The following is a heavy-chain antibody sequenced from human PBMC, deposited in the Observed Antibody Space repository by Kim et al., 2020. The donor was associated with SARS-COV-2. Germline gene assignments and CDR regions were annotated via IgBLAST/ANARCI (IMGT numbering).Heavy chain of an antibody. CDR2: IYYSGST. D-gene: IGHD3-3*01. Sequence: SETLSLTCTVSGGSVSSGSYYWSWIRQPPGKGLEWIGYIYYSGSTNYNPSLKSRVTISVDTSKNQFSLKLSSVTAADTAVYYCARVDFWSGFIDYWGQGTLVTVSS. J-gene: IGHJ4*02. CDR1: GGSVSSGSYY. V-gene: IGHV4-61*01. CDR3: ARVDFWSGFIDY.